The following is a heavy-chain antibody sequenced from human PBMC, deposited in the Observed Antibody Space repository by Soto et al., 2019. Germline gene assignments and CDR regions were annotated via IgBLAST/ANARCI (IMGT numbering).Heavy chain of an antibody. Sequence: PSETLSLTCTVSGGSVSSGSYYWSWIRQPPGKGLEWIGYIYYSGSTNYNPSLKSRVTISVDTSKNQFSLKLSSVTAADTAVYYCAREQDCSGGSCYLDYWGQGTLVTVSS. D-gene: IGHD2-15*01. CDR1: GGSVSSGSYY. CDR3: AREQDCSGGSCYLDY. V-gene: IGHV4-61*01. CDR2: IYYSGST. J-gene: IGHJ4*02.